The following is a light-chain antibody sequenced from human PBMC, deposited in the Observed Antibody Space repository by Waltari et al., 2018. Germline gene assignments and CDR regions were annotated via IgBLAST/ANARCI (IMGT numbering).Light chain of an antibody. V-gene: IGLV2-11*01. CDR3: CSYAGGDTVV. J-gene: IGLJ2*01. Sequence: QSALTQPRSVSGSPGQSVTISCTGTSRHVGGYKYVSRYQQHPGKAPKLMISDVTERPSGVPDRFSGSKSGNTASLTISGLQAEDEGDYYCCSYAGGDTVVFGGGTKLTVL. CDR1: SRHVGGYKY. CDR2: DVT.